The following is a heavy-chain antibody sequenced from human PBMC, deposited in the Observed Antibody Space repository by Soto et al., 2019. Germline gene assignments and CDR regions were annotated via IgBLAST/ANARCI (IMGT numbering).Heavy chain of an antibody. CDR1: GGSISSYY. CDR2: IYYSGST. D-gene: IGHD2-2*01. Sequence: SETLSLTCTVSGGSISSYYWSWIRQPPGKGLEWIGYIYYSGSTNYNPSLKSRVTISVDTSKNQFSLKLSSVTAADTAVYYCARDRRAGYCSSTSCPETYYYYYYMDVWGKGTTVTVSS. J-gene: IGHJ6*03. V-gene: IGHV4-59*01. CDR3: ARDRRAGYCSSTSCPETYYYYYYMDV.